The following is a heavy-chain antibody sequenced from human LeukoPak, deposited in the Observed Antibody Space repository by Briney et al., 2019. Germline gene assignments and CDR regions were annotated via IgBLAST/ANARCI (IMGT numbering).Heavy chain of an antibody. CDR2: INPNSGGT. J-gene: IGHJ4*02. D-gene: IGHD2-2*03. Sequence: ASVKVSCKASGYTFTGYYMHWVRQAPGQGLEWMGWINPNSGGTNYAQKFQGRVTMTRDTSISTAYMELSRLRSDDTAVYYCARGGYCSSTSCPIGYWGQGTLVTVSS. CDR1: GYTFTGYY. V-gene: IGHV1-2*02. CDR3: ARGGYCSSTSCPIGY.